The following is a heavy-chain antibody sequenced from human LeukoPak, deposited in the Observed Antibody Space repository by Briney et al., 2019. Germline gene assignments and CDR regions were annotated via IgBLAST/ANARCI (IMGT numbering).Heavy chain of an antibody. D-gene: IGHD6-13*01. V-gene: IGHV4-59*08. Sequence: SETLSLTCTVSGGSISSYYWSWIRQPPGKGLEWIGYIYYSGSTNYNPSLKSRITISVDTSKNQFSLKLSSVTAADTAAYECASSVAAAGKVDYWGQGTLVTVSS. J-gene: IGHJ4*02. CDR1: GGSISSYY. CDR3: ASSVAAAGKVDY. CDR2: IYYSGST.